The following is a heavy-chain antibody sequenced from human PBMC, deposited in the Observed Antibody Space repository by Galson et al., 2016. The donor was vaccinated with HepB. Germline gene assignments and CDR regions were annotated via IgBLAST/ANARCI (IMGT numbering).Heavy chain of an antibody. J-gene: IGHJ6*02. D-gene: IGHD5-18*01. CDR3: ARAYTYGPFYGLDV. Sequence: SVKVSCKASGYTFKNYAVHWVRQAPGQGLEWMGWINAGNGNTKYSQKFQGTVAFTRDASASTAYMELSSLRSQDTAEYYGARAYTYGPFYGLDVWGQGTTVIV. V-gene: IGHV1-3*01. CDR1: GYTFKNYA. CDR2: INAGNGNT.